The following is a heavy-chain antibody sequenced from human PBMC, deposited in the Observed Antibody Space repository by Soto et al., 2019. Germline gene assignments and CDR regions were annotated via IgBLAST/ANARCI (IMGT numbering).Heavy chain of an antibody. CDR1: GGSFSGYY. Sequence: SETLSLTCAVYGGSFSGYYWSWIRQPPGKGLEWIGEINHSGSTNYNPSLKSRVTISVDTSKNQFSLKLSSVTAADTAVYYCETHGPRLGGGLLLQYYYYMDVWGKRTTGTAS. V-gene: IGHV4-34*01. J-gene: IGHJ6*03. CDR2: INHSGST. CDR3: ETHGPRLGGGLLLQYYYYMDV. D-gene: IGHD1-26*01.